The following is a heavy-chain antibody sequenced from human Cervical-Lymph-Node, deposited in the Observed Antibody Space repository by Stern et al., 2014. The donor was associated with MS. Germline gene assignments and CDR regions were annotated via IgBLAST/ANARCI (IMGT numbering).Heavy chain of an antibody. CDR3: ARDAKYDYVWGSYRFLH. D-gene: IGHD3-16*02. CDR1: GYTFKSYG. CDR2: ISDYNGNT. Sequence: QLVQSGAEVKKPGASVRLSCKASGYTFKSYGISWVRQAPGQGLEWMGWISDYNGNTKYAQNFQGRLTMSTDTSTSTAYMELRSLRSDDTAVYYCARDAKYDYVWGSYRFLHWGQGTLVTVSS. J-gene: IGHJ4*02. V-gene: IGHV1-18*01.